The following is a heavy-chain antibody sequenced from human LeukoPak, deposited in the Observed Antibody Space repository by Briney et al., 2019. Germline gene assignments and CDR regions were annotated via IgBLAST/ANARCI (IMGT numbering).Heavy chain of an antibody. CDR1: GYSISSHYC. CDR3: ARVCCSFDSGSSPNWFDP. Sequence: SETLSLTCSVSGYSISSHYCWGWIRQPPGKGLEWIGSVCHSGSSFYNPSLKSRLAISIDTSKNEFSLKLSSLTAADTAVHHCARVCCSFDSGSSPNWFDPWGQGTLVTVSS. V-gene: IGHV4-38-2*02. D-gene: IGHD3-10*01. CDR2: VCHSGSS. J-gene: IGHJ5*02.